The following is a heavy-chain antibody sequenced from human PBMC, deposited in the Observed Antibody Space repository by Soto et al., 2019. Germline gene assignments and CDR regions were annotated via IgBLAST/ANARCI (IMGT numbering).Heavy chain of an antibody. CDR2: VNPDSGHT. D-gene: IGHD6-6*01. CDR1: GYIFTSYN. CDR3: AKSSSIAALDY. Sequence: ASVKVSCKASGYIFTSYNINWVRQAAGHGLEWMGWVNPDSGHTVYAQKFQGRVTMTRDTSIGTAHMELRSLTPEDTAVYYCAKSSSIAALDYWGQGTLVTVSS. V-gene: IGHV1-8*02. J-gene: IGHJ4*02.